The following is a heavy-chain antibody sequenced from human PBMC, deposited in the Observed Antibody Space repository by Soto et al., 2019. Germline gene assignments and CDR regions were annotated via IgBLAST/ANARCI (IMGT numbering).Heavy chain of an antibody. D-gene: IGHD6-19*01. CDR3: ARAGAEVTRQFDN. J-gene: IGHJ4*02. CDR1: GYTFTSYG. V-gene: IGHV1-3*01. CDR2: INAGNGNT. Sequence: ASVKVSCKASGYTFTSYGMHWVRQAPGQRLEWMGWINAGNGNTEYEQKFQGRVTMTTDTSTSTAYMDLRSLRSDDTAVYYCARAGAEVTRQFDNWGQGTPVTVSS.